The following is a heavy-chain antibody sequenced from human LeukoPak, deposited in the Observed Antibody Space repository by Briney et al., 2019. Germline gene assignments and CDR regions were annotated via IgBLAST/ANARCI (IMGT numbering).Heavy chain of an antibody. V-gene: IGHV4-61*05. CDR2: IYYSGST. D-gene: IGHD6-13*01. CDR1: GGSISSNSYY. J-gene: IGHJ4*02. Sequence: SETLSLTCTVSGGSISSNSYYWGWIRQPPGKGLEWIGYIYYSGSTNYNPSLKSRVTISVDTSKNQFSLKLSSVTAADTAVYYCARHTYSSSFIGGSDYWGQGTLVTVSS. CDR3: ARHTYSSSFIGGSDY.